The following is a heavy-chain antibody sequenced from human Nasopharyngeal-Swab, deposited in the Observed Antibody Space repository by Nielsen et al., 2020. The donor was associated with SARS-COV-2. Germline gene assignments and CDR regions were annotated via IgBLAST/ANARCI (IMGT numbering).Heavy chain of an antibody. CDR2: IYYSGST. CDR1: GGSISSSSYY. CDR3: ARHRYSSSWSWYFDY. Sequence: SETLSLTCTVSGGSISSSSYYWGWIRQPPGKGLEWIGSIYYSGSTYYNPSLKSRATISVDTSKNQFSLKLSSVTAADTAVYYCARHRYSSSWSWYFDYWGQGTLVTVSS. J-gene: IGHJ4*02. D-gene: IGHD6-13*01. V-gene: IGHV4-39*01.